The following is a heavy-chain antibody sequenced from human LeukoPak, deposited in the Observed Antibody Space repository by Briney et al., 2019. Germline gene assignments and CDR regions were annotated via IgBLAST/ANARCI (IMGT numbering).Heavy chain of an antibody. Sequence: ASVKVSCKASGYTFTNYYIHWVRQAPGQGLEWMGMINPSGGSTIYTQKFQARVTVTRDTSTSTVYMELSSLRSEDTAVYYCARSRGTYFDYQGQGTLVTVSS. J-gene: IGHJ4*02. CDR1: GYTFTNYY. CDR2: INPSGGST. V-gene: IGHV1-46*01. CDR3: ARSRGTYFDY. D-gene: IGHD1-26*01.